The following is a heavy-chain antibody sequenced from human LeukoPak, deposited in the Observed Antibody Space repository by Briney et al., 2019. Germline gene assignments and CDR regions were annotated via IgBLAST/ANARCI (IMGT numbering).Heavy chain of an antibody. CDR2: IYTSEST. J-gene: IGHJ3*02. CDR3: ARASDSCSGGSCYPDAFDI. CDR1: GGSLSSYY. D-gene: IGHD2-15*01. V-gene: IGHV4-4*07. Sequence: SETLSLTCTVSGGSLSSYYWSWIRQPAGKGLEWIGRIYTSESTNYNPSLKSGVTMSVDTSKNQFSLKLTSVTAADTAVYYCARASDSCSGGSCYPDAFDIWGQGTMVTVSS.